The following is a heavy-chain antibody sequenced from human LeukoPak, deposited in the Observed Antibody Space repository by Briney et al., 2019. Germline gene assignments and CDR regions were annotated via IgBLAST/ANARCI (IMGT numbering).Heavy chain of an antibody. CDR2: IYYSGST. D-gene: IGHD2-2*01. Sequence: SETLSLTCTVSGGSISSYYWSWIRQPPGKGLEWIGYIYYSGSTNYNPSLKSRVTISVDTSKNQFSLKLSSVTAADTAVYYCARGSHIVVVPAANWFDPWGQGTLVTVSS. J-gene: IGHJ5*02. CDR1: GGSISSYY. CDR3: ARGSHIVVVPAANWFDP. V-gene: IGHV4-59*01.